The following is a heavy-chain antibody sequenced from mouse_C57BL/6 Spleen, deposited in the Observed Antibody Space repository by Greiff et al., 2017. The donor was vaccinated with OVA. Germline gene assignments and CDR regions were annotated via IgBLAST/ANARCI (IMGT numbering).Heavy chain of an antibody. J-gene: IGHJ4*01. Sequence: QVTLKESGPGILQSSQTLSLTCSFSGFSLSTSGMGVSWIRQPSGKGLEWLAHIYWDDDKRYNPSLKSRHTISKDTSRNQVFLKITSVDTADTATYYCARRAYYYGSRGYAMDYWGQGTSVTVSS. D-gene: IGHD1-1*01. CDR1: GFSLSTSGMG. CDR3: ARRAYYYGSRGYAMDY. CDR2: IYWDDDK. V-gene: IGHV8-12*01.